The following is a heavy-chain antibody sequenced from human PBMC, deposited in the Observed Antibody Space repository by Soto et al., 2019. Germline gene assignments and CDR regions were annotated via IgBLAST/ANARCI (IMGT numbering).Heavy chain of an antibody. CDR3: ARARTQNPNNYDFWSGYYLEPFDY. Sequence: GESLKISCQGSGYSFTSYWISWVRQMPGKGLEWMGRIDPSDSYTNYSTSFQGHVTISADKSISTAYLQWSSLKASDTAMYYCARARTQNPNNYDFWSGYYLEPFDYWGQGTLVTVSS. J-gene: IGHJ4*02. V-gene: IGHV5-10-1*01. CDR2: IDPSDSYT. D-gene: IGHD3-3*01. CDR1: GYSFTSYW.